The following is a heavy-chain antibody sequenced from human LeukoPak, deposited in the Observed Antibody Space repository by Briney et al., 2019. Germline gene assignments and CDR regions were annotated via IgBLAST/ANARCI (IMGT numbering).Heavy chain of an antibody. V-gene: IGHV1-69*04. D-gene: IGHD2-21*01. J-gene: IGHJ4*02. Sequence: ASVKVYCKASEGTFSSYDISWVRQAPGQGLQWMGRIIPICGIANYAQKFQDRVTITADKSTSTAYMELSSLRPQDTAVYYCARDLPGGEWSQGTLVTVHS. CDR2: IIPICGIA. CDR3: ARDLPGGE. CDR1: EGTFSSYD.